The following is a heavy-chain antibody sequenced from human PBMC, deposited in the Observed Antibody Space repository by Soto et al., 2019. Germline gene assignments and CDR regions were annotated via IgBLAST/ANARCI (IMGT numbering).Heavy chain of an antibody. CDR2: ISDSGVST. CDR3: AKAVIYSGSGSYYY. Sequence: GGSLRLSCAASGFTFSSYAMTWVRQAPGKGLEWVSAISDSGVSTYYADAVKGRFTISRDNSRKTLYLQMNSLRVEDTAVYYCAKAVIYSGSGSYYYWGQGTLVSVSS. J-gene: IGHJ4*02. CDR1: GFTFSSYA. V-gene: IGHV3-23*01. D-gene: IGHD3-10*01.